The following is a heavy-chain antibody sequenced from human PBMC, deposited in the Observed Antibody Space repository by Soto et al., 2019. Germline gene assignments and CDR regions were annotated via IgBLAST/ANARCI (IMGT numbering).Heavy chain of an antibody. CDR2: INHSGST. D-gene: IGHD2-2*01. CDR1: GGSFSGYY. CDR3: ARVGDCSSTSCFRYLDY. Sequence: SETLSLTCAVYGGSFSGYYWSWIRQPPGKGLEWIGEINHSGSTNYNPSLKSQVTISVDTSKNQFSLKLSSVTAADTAVYYCARVGDCSSTSCFRYLDYWGQGTLVTVSS. J-gene: IGHJ4*02. V-gene: IGHV4-34*01.